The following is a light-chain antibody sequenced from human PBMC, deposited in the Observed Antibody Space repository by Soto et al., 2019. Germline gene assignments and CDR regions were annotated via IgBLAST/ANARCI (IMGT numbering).Light chain of an antibody. CDR2: EVS. V-gene: IGLV2-14*01. J-gene: IGLJ2*01. CDR1: SSDVGGYNY. Sequence: QSALTQPASVSGSPGQSITISCTGTSSDVGGYNYVSWYQQHPGKAPKLMNYEVSNLPSGVSNRFSGSKSGNTASLTISGLQAEDEADYYCSSYTSRSTLLVFGGGTKLTVL. CDR3: SSYTSRSTLLV.